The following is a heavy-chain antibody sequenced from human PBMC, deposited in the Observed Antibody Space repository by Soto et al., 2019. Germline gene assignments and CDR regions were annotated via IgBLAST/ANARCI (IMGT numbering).Heavy chain of an antibody. CDR2: IYPSGST. J-gene: IGHJ4*02. Sequence: QVQLQESGPRLVEASQTLSLTCTVSNASITSSGYYWSWVRQPPGKRLEWIGYIYPSGSTFDSPSLQTRLTMSVDTSKHHFSLTLRSVTAADTAISRCARIIGTYYVPDYWGQGTLVTVS. V-gene: IGHV4-31*03. CDR3: ARIIGTYYVPDY. CDR1: NASITSSGYY. D-gene: IGHD3-3*02.